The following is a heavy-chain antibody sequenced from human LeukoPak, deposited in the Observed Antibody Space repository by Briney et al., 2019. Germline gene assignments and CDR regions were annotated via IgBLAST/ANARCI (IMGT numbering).Heavy chain of an antibody. J-gene: IGHJ4*02. Sequence: GGSLRLSCAASGFTVSSNYMSWVRQAPGKGLEWVAVIYSGGSTYYAESVKGTFTVSRDKTQNTLYLQMNSLRAEDTAVYNCARSQQGLDFDYWGQGTPVTVSS. V-gene: IGHV3-66*01. CDR2: IYSGGST. CDR3: ARSQQGLDFDY. CDR1: GFTVSSNY. D-gene: IGHD6-19*01.